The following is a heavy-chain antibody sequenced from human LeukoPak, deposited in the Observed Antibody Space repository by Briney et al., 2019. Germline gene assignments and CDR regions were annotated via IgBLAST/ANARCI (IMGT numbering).Heavy chain of an antibody. J-gene: IGHJ4*02. CDR1: GVSISSSY. CDR2: IYCSGDS. Sequence: SSETLSLTCTVSGVSISSSYWSWVRQPPGKGLEWVGYIYCSGDSNYNPSLKSRATISVDTSKSQFSLKVSSVTAADTAIYYCARHTYARPFDSWGQGTPVTVSS. D-gene: IGHD6-6*01. CDR3: ARHTYARPFDS. V-gene: IGHV4-59*08.